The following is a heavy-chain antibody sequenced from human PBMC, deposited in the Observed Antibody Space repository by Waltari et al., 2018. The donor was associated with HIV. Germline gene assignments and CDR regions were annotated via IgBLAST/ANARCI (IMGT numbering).Heavy chain of an antibody. CDR3: ARDRLSVTTRGGYYYGLDV. CDR2: ISQSGTT. D-gene: IGHD4-17*01. CDR1: GGSISSGGYS. V-gene: IGHV4-30-2*01. Sequence: QLQLQESGSGLVKPSQTLSLTCAVSGGSISSGGYSWTWIRQPPGKGLEWIGYISQSGTTYYNPFLQSRVTISLDRSKNQFSLKLRSVTAADTAVYYCARDRLSVTTRGGYYYGLDVWGQGTTVTVSS. J-gene: IGHJ6*02.